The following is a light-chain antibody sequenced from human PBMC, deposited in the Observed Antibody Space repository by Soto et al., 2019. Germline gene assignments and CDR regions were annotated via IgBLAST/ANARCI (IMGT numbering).Light chain of an antibody. CDR3: SSYTSGSTLCV. CDR2: EVS. J-gene: IGLJ1*01. V-gene: IGLV2-14*01. Sequence: QSVLTQPASVSGSTGQSITISCTGTSSDVGGYDFVSWYQQHSGKAPKLMIYEVSYRPSGVSNRFSGSKSGNTASPTISGLQAEDEADYYCSSYTSGSTLCVFGTGTKVTVL. CDR1: SSDVGGYDF.